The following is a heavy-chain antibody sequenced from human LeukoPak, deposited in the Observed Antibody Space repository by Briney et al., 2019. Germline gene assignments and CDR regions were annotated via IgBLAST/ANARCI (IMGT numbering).Heavy chain of an antibody. CDR1: GFTFSGYA. J-gene: IGHJ4*02. D-gene: IGHD1-14*01. V-gene: IGHV3-23*01. Sequence: GGSLRLSCAASGFTFSGYAMSWVRQAPGKGLEWVSAISGSGGNTYYADSVRGRFSISRDNSKNTLYLQMNSLRAEDRAVYCCAKTLNNLYYFDYWGQGTLVTVSS. CDR2: ISGSGGNT. CDR3: AKTLNNLYYFDY.